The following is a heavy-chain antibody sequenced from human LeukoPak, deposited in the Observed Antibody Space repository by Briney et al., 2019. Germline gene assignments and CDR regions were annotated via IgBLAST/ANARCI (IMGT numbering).Heavy chain of an antibody. V-gene: IGHV3-23*01. D-gene: IGHD6-13*01. J-gene: IGHJ4*02. Sequence: GGSLRLSCAASGFTLRTYAMSWVRQAPGKGLEWVPSITGSGYATYYADPVKGRFTISRDDSKNTLYLQMSSLRADDTAVYFCAADALSGSWYGGDYWGQGTLVTISS. CDR3: AADALSGSWYGGDY. CDR2: ITGSGYAT. CDR1: GFTLRTYA.